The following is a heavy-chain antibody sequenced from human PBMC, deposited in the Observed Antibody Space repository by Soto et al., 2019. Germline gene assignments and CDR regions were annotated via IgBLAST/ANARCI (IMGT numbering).Heavy chain of an antibody. V-gene: IGHV3-33*01. CDR2: IWYDGSNK. Sequence: QVQLVESGGGAVQPGRSLRLSCAASGFTFSSYGMHWVRQAPGKGLEWVAVIWYDGSNKYYADSVKGRFTISRDNSKNTLYLQMNSLRAEDTAVYYCARGRSGGSGSYFDYWGQGTLVTVSS. D-gene: IGHD1-26*01. CDR3: ARGRSGGSGSYFDY. J-gene: IGHJ4*02. CDR1: GFTFSSYG.